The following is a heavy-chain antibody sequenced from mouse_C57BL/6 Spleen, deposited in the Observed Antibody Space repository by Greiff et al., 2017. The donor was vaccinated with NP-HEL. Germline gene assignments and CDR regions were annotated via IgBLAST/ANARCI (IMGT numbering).Heavy chain of an antibody. J-gene: IGHJ4*01. V-gene: IGHV1-82*01. CDR3: ARGELRAGAMDY. D-gene: IGHD3-2*02. CDR2: IYPGDGDT. Sequence: QVQLQQSGPELVKPGASVKISCKASGYAFSSSWMNWVKQRPGKGLEWIGRIYPGDGDTNEKGKFKGKATLTADKSSSKAYMQLSSLTSEDSAVYFCARGELRAGAMDYWGQGTSVTVSS. CDR1: GYAFSSSW.